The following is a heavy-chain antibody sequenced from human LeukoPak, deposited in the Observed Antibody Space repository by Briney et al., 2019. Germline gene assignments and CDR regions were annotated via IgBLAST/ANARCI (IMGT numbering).Heavy chain of an antibody. V-gene: IGHV3-74*01. Sequence: GGSLRLSCAASGFTFSSYWMHWVRRAPGKGLVWVSRINSDGRSTRYADSVKDRFTISRDNAKNTLFLQMNSLRVEDTAVYYCAKVDPEYCSSLSCAQPFDYWGQGTLVTVSS. J-gene: IGHJ4*02. CDR3: AKVDPEYCSSLSCAQPFDY. CDR2: INSDGRST. CDR1: GFTFSSYW. D-gene: IGHD2-2*01.